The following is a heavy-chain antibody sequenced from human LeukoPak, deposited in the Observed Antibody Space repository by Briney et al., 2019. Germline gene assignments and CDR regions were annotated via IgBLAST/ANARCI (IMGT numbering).Heavy chain of an antibody. CDR2: SYSSGNT. CDR1: GGSISTSGYY. J-gene: IGHJ5*02. Sequence: PSETLSLTCTVSGGSISTSGYYWAWIRQPPGKGLEWIGTSYSSGNTYYNPSLMSRVTISADRSKNQFSLKLTSVTAADTAIYYCTRQIVVVTGRGFDPWGQGTLVTVSS. D-gene: IGHD2-21*02. CDR3: TRQIVVVTGRGFDP. V-gene: IGHV4-39*07.